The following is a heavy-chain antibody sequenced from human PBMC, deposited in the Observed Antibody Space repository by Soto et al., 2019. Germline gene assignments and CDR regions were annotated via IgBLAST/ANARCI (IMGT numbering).Heavy chain of an antibody. V-gene: IGHV5-51*01. J-gene: IGHJ6*02. D-gene: IGHD1-1*01. CDR1: GYSFTKYW. CDR2: IYPGDSDT. Sequence: GESLKLSCKCSGYSFTKYWIAWVRQIPGKGLEWMGIIYPGDSDTRYSPSFQGQVIISVDKSTDTAYVHWISLKASDTAVYYCARNGTLTGYSCGMDVWGQGTMVTVSS. CDR3: ARNGTLTGYSCGMDV.